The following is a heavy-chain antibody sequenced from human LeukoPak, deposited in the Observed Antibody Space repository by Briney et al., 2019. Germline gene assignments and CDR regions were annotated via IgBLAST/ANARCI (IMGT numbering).Heavy chain of an antibody. D-gene: IGHD6-13*01. V-gene: IGHV4-61*02. J-gene: IGHJ4*02. CDR3: ASGIAAAGSDFDY. Sequence: TSQTLSLTCTVSGGSISSGSYYWSWIRQPAGKGLEWIGRIHTSGSTNYNPSLKSRVTISVDTSKNQFSLKLSSVTAADTAVYYCASGIAAAGSDFDYWGQGTLVTVSS. CDR2: IHTSGST. CDR1: GGSISSGSYY.